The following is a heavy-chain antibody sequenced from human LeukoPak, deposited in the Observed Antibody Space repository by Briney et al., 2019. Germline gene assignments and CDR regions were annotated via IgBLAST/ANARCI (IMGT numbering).Heavy chain of an antibody. CDR2: INPNSGGT. CDR1: GYTFTGYY. D-gene: IGHD3-10*01. V-gene: IGHV1-2*06. J-gene: IGHJ4*02. CDR3: ARDLYGSGSFGY. Sequence: ASVKVSCKASGYTFTGYYMHWVRQAPGQGLEWMGRINPNSGGTNYAQKFQGRVTMTGDTSISTAYMELSSLKSDDTAVYYCARDLYGSGSFGYWGQGTLVTVSS.